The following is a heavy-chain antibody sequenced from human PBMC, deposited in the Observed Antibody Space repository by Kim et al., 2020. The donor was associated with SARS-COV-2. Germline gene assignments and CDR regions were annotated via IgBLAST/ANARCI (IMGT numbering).Heavy chain of an antibody. V-gene: IGHV4-39*01. Sequence: SETLSLTCTVSGGSISSSSYYWGWIRQPPGKGLEWIGSIYYSGSTYYNPSLKSRVTISVDTSKNQFSLKLSSVTAADTAVYYCARHCGGLVHFWWFDPWG. CDR2: IYYSGST. J-gene: IGHJ5*02. CDR3: ARHCGGLVHFWWFDP. D-gene: IGHD3-9*01. CDR1: GGSISSSSYY.